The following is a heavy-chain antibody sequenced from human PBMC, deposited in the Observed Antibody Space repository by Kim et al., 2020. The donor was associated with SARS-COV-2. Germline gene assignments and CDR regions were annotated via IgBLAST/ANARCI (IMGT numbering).Heavy chain of an antibody. D-gene: IGHD5-12*01. Sequence: GGSLRLSCAASGFTFSSYSMNWVRQAPGKGLEWVSSISSSSSYIYYADSVKGRFTISRDNAKNSLYLQMNSLRAEDTAVYYCAREMATITGEYYFDYWGQGTLVTVSS. V-gene: IGHV3-21*01. J-gene: IGHJ4*02. CDR2: ISSSSSYI. CDR1: GFTFSSYS. CDR3: AREMATITGEYYFDY.